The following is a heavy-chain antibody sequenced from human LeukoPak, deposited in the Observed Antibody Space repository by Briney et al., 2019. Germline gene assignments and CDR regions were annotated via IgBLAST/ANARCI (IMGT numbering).Heavy chain of an antibody. Sequence: PSETLSLTCAVSGGSFSGYYWSWTRQPPGKGLEWIGEIHRSGSPNYNPSLQSRGTISINRSRNQRAREVSSVTAADTAVYYCAREILGGFNPGAYWGQGTLVTVSS. CDR3: AREILGGFNPGAY. V-gene: IGHV4-34*01. D-gene: IGHD1-14*01. J-gene: IGHJ4*02. CDR1: GGSFSGYY. CDR2: IHRSGSP.